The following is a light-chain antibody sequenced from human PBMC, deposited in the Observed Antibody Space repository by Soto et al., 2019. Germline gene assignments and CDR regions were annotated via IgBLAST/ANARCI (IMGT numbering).Light chain of an antibody. V-gene: IGKV3-15*01. CDR2: GVS. J-gene: IGKJ1*01. Sequence: ELVMTQSPATLSVSQGERATLACRASQSVNNNLAWYQQKPGQAPRLLIHGVSSRAPGCPARFSGSGTGTEFTLSISSLQSEDFAVYYCQQSDYWPRTFGQGTKVEIK. CDR1: QSVNNN. CDR3: QQSDYWPRT.